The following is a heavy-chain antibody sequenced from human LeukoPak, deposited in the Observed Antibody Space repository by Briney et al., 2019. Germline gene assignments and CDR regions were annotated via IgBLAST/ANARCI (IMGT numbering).Heavy chain of an antibody. J-gene: IGHJ4*02. Sequence: GGSLRLSCSASGFTFSSYAMSWVRQAPGKGLEWVSAISGSGGSTYYADSVKGRFTISRDNSKNTLYLQMNSLRAEDTAVYYCAKLRDSSGYYWDYWGQGTLVTVSS. CDR2: ISGSGGST. CDR3: AKLRDSSGYYWDY. D-gene: IGHD3-22*01. CDR1: GFTFSSYA. V-gene: IGHV3-23*01.